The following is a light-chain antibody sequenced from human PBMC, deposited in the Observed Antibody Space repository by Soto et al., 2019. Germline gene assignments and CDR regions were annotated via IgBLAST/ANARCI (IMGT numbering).Light chain of an antibody. CDR3: TSYSSSSPVL. CDR1: KNDIGVYDF. V-gene: IGLV2-8*01. CDR2: EVV. Sequence: QSALTQPPSASGSPGQSVTISCTGTKNDIGVYDFVSWYQHHPGKAPRLIIYEVVQRPSGVPDRFSGSKSGNTASLTVSGLQAEDEADYYCTSYSSSSPVLFGGGTKLTVL. J-gene: IGLJ2*01.